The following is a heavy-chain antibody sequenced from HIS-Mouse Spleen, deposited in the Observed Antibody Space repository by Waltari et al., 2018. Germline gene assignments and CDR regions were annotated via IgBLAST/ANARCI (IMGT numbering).Heavy chain of an antibody. Sequence: EVQLVESGGGLVKPGGSLRLSCAASGFTFSNAWMSWVRQAPGKGVEWVGRIKSKTEGGKTDYAAPVKGRFTISRDDSKNTLYLQMNSLKTEDTAVYYCIATTGYWGQGTLVTVSS. CDR1: GFTFSNAW. D-gene: IGHD3-9*01. V-gene: IGHV3-15*01. CDR3: IATTGY. CDR2: IKSKTEGGKT. J-gene: IGHJ4*02.